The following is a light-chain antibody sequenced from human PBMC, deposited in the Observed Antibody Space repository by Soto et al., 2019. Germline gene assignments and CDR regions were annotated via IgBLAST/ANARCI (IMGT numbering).Light chain of an antibody. CDR2: DVG. Sequence: QSALTQPRSVSGSPGQSVTLSCTGTSNDVGGYNYVSWYQQYPGKAPTLMIYDVGKRPSGVPDRFSGSKSGNTASLIISGLQAEDEADYSCCSYAGSYSLVFGGGTQLTVL. CDR3: CSYAGSYSLV. V-gene: IGLV2-11*01. J-gene: IGLJ2*01. CDR1: SNDVGGYNY.